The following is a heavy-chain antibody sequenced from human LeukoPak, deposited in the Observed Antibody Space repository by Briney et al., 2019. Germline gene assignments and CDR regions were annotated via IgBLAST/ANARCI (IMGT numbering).Heavy chain of an antibody. J-gene: IGHJ4*02. CDR3: AKRGVVIRVILVGFHKEAYYFDS. V-gene: IGHV3-21*04. CDR2: ISSSSSYI. D-gene: IGHD3-10*01. Sequence: GGSLRLSCAASGFTFSSYSMNWVRQAPGKGLEWVSSISSSSSYIYYADSVKGRFTISRDNAKNTLYLQMNSLRAEDTAVYFCAKRGVVIRVILVGFHKEAYYFDSWGQGALVTVSS. CDR1: GFTFSSYS.